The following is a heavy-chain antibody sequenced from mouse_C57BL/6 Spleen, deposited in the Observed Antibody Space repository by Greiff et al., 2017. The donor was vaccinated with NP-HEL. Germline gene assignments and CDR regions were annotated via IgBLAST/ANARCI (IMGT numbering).Heavy chain of an antibody. V-gene: IGHV1-76*01. CDR2: IYPGSGNT. Sequence: QVQLKESGAELVRPGASVKLSCKASGYTFTDYYINWVKQRPGQGLEWIARIYPGSGNTYYNEKFKGKATLTAEKSSSTAYMQLSSLTSEDSAVYFCARTGEAWFAYWGQGTLVTVSA. J-gene: IGHJ3*01. CDR3: ARTGEAWFAY. CDR1: GYTFTDYY.